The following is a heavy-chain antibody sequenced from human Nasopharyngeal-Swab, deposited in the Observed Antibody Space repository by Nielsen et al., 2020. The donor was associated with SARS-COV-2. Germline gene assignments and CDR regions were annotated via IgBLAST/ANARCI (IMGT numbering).Heavy chain of an antibody. CDR1: GGTFSKYA. D-gene: IGHD4-17*01. Sequence: SVKVSCKVSGGTFSKYAISWVRQAPGQGLEWMGGIIVNLGMTKYAQKFKDSVIINADESTGTAYMELSSLRSEDTAVYYCATWGIGYGENAHATFDSWGQGAQVTVSS. CDR3: ATWGIGYGENAHATFDS. CDR2: IIVNLGMT. V-gene: IGHV1-69*10. J-gene: IGHJ4*02.